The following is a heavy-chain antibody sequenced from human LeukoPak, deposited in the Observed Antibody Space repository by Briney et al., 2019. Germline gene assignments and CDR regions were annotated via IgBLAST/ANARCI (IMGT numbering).Heavy chain of an antibody. D-gene: IGHD3-10*01. CDR3: TRDYPGRVPFDY. CDR1: GFTFGDYA. V-gene: IGHV3-49*03. Sequence: GGSLRLSCTASGFTFGDYAMSWFRQAPGKGLEWVGFIRSKAYGGTTEYAASVKGRFTISRDDSKRTAYLQMNSLKTEDTAVYYCTRDYPGRVPFDYWGQGTLVTVSS. CDR2: IRSKAYGGTT. J-gene: IGHJ4*02.